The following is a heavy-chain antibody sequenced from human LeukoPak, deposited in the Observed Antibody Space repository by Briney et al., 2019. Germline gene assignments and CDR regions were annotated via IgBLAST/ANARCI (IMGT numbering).Heavy chain of an antibody. D-gene: IGHD3-3*01. CDR2: IYYSGST. Sequence: SETLSLTCTVSGGSVSSGSYYWSWLRQPPGKGLEWIGYIYYSGSTNYNPSLKSRVTISVDTSKNQFSLKLSSVTAADTAVYYCAREVPYYDFWSGYTSDAFDIWGQGTMVTVSS. CDR1: GGSVSSGSYY. V-gene: IGHV4-61*01. J-gene: IGHJ3*02. CDR3: AREVPYYDFWSGYTSDAFDI.